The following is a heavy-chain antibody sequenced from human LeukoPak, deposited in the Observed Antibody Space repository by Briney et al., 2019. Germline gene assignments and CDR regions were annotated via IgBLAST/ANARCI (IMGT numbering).Heavy chain of an antibody. CDR3: ARGSRGSGYFQYFQH. Sequence: SETLSLTCAVYGGSFSSYYSSWNRNPPWKWLECNGEINHSGSTNYNTSLKSRVTISVDTSENQSSLKLSSVTAGDMAVYNCARGSRGSGYFQYFQHWGKGTLVSVSS. J-gene: IGHJ1*01. D-gene: IGHD3-10*01. CDR2: INHSGST. CDR1: GGSFSSYY. V-gene: IGHV4-34*01.